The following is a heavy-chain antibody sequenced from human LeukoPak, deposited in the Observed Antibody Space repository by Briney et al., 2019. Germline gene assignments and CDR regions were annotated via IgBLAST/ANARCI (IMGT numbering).Heavy chain of an antibody. V-gene: IGHV5-51*01. CDR2: IYPGDSDT. Sequence: SGESLKISCKGSGYSFTSYWIGWVRQMPGKGLEWMGIIYPGDSDTRYSPSFQGQVTISADKSISTAYLQWSSLKASDTAMYYCARSSAYDILTGYPDYWGQGTLVTVSS. D-gene: IGHD3-9*01. CDR1: GYSFTSYW. CDR3: ARSSAYDILTGYPDY. J-gene: IGHJ4*02.